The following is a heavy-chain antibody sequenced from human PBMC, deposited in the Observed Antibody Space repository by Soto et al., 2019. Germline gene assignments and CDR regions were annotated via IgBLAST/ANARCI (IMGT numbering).Heavy chain of an antibody. Sequence: VQLVESGGGLVKPEGSLRLSCAASGFTFSHAWMSWVRQAPGKGLEWVAVISYDGSNKYYADSVKGRFTISRDNSKNTLYLQMNSLRAEDTAVYYCAKVYYDILTGYYVYGMDVWGQGTTVTVSS. J-gene: IGHJ6*02. V-gene: IGHV3-30*18. CDR2: ISYDGSNK. CDR1: GFTFSHAW. D-gene: IGHD3-9*01. CDR3: AKVYYDILTGYYVYGMDV.